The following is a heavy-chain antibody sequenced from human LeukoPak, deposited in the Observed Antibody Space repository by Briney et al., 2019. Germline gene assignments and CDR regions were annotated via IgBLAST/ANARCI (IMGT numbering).Heavy chain of an antibody. V-gene: IGHV2-5*01. D-gene: IGHD3-3*01. CDR1: GFSLTPNGVG. J-gene: IGHJ5*02. CDR3: AHRDKSFGVIKNENWFDP. CDR2: IYWNDHK. Sequence: SGPTLVKPTQTLTLTCSFSGFSLTPNGVGVAWLRQPPGKALEWLAVIYWNDHKRHTPSLENRLTITKDTSKNQVVLTMTNMDPADTATYFCAHRDKSFGVIKNENWFDPWGPGTPVTVSS.